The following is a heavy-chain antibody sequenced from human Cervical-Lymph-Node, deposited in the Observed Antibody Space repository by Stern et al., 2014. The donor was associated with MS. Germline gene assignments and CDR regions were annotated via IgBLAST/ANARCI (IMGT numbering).Heavy chain of an antibody. Sequence: QVQLVQSGAEVKKPGSSVKVSCKASGGTFSSYTIGWVRQAPGQGLEWMGGILPLFGIANDAEKFQGIVTITADESTSTAYMDLSTLRSEDTAVYYCARATSDYIWGSYRYLDYWGQGTQVTVSS. CDR1: GGTFSSYT. D-gene: IGHD3-16*02. CDR2: ILPLFGIA. J-gene: IGHJ4*02. CDR3: ARATSDYIWGSYRYLDY. V-gene: IGHV1-69*01.